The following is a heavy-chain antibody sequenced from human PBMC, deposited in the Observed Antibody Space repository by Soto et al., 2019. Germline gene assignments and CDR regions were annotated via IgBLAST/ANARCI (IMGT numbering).Heavy chain of an antibody. V-gene: IGHV3-23*01. CDR2: VTVTGGAT. D-gene: IGHD3-10*01. CDR1: AISFNTYG. CDR3: AGKRSPEGWLDP. Sequence: GGSLRLSCAASAISFNTYGVTWVRQAPGKGLEWVSTVTVTGGATYYADSVKGRFTISRDRSNYTVSLLLNSLRVEDTAISYCAGKRSPEGWLDPSGQGTLVTVYS. J-gene: IGHJ5*02.